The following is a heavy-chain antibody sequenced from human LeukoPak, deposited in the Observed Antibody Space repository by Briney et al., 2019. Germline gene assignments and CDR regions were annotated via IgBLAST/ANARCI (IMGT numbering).Heavy chain of an antibody. J-gene: IGHJ4*02. D-gene: IGHD2-2*02. CDR2: IIPIFGTA. V-gene: IGHV1-69*13. CDR3: ARDGPAVVPAAIPLMPQDY. CDR1: GGTFSSYA. Sequence: SVKVSCKASGGTFSSYAISWVRQAPGQGLEWMGGIIPIFGTANYAQKFQGRVTITADESTSTAYMELSSLRSEDTAVYYCARDGPAVVPAAIPLMPQDYWGQGTLVTVSS.